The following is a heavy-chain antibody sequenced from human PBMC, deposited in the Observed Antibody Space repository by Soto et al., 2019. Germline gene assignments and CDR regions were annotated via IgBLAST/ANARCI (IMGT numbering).Heavy chain of an antibody. D-gene: IGHD1-26*01. CDR3: AKDVGAYYYYGRDV. Sequence: PGGSRRLSCAASGFSFDDYAMHWVRQAPGKGLEWVSGISWNIGSIGYADSVKGRFTISRDNAKNSLYLQMNSLRAEDTALYYCAKDVGAYYYYGRDVWGKGTTVIASS. J-gene: IGHJ6*04. CDR2: ISWNIGSI. CDR1: GFSFDDYA. V-gene: IGHV3-9*01.